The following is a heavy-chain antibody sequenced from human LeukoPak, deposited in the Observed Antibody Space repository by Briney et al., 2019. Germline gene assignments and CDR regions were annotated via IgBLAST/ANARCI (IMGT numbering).Heavy chain of an antibody. V-gene: IGHV3-30-3*01. CDR3: ARGDLIQLWSPSFDP. J-gene: IGHJ5*02. CDR1: GFTFSNYP. Sequence: GRSLRLSCAASGFTFSNYPIHWVRPAPGKGLEWVAVISYDGNNKYYADSVKGRFTISRDNSKNTLYLQMNSLRAEDTAVYYCARGDLIQLWSPSFDPWGQGTLVTVSS. D-gene: IGHD5-18*01. CDR2: ISYDGNNK.